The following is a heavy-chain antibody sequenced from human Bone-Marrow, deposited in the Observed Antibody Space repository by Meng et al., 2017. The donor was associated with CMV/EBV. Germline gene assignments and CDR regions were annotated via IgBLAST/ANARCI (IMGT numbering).Heavy chain of an antibody. Sequence: GESLKISCAASGFTFSSYWMHWVRQVPGKGLVWVSRIKSDGSSAHYADSVKGRFTISRDNSKNTLYLQMNSLRAEDTAVYYCARITSFFGVANGWFDPWGQGTLVTVSS. V-gene: IGHV3-74*01. CDR2: IKSDGSSA. CDR1: GFTFSSYW. CDR3: ARITSFFGVANGWFDP. J-gene: IGHJ5*02. D-gene: IGHD3-3*02.